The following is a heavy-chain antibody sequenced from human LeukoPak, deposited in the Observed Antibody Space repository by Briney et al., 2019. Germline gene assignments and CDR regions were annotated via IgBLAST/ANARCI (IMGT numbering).Heavy chain of an antibody. CDR1: GFTFSSYG. Sequence: PGRSLRLSYAASGFTFSSYGMHWVRQAPGKGLEWVAVIWYDGSNKYYADSVKGRFTISRDNSKNTLYLQMNSLRAEDTAVYFCARGGGLDVWGQGATVTVSS. CDR3: ARGGGLDV. CDR2: IWYDGSNK. D-gene: IGHD3-16*01. J-gene: IGHJ6*02. V-gene: IGHV3-33*08.